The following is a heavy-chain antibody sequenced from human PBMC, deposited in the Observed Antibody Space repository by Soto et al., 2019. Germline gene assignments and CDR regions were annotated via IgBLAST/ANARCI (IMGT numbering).Heavy chain of an antibody. CDR2: IYYSGST. V-gene: IGHV4-59*01. D-gene: IGHD4-17*01. CDR3: ARDSRSTVTMFDY. Sequence: SETLSLTCTVPGGSISGSYWSWIRQPPGKGLEWIGYIYYSGSTNYNPSPKSRVTISVDTSKNQFSLKLSSVTAADTAVYYCARDSRSTVTMFDYWGQGTLVTVSS. J-gene: IGHJ4*02. CDR1: GGSISGSY.